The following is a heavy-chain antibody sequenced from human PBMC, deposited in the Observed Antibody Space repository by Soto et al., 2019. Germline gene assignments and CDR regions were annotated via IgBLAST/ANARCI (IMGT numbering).Heavy chain of an antibody. D-gene: IGHD6-19*01. V-gene: IGHV3-43*01. CDR3: AKDSRGYSSGWDPFDY. CDR2: ISWDGGST. J-gene: IGHJ4*02. Sequence: PGGSLRLSCAASGFTFDDYTMHWVRQAPGKGLEWVSLISWDGGSTYYADSVRGQFTISRDNSKNSLYLQMNSLRTEDTALYYCAKDSRGYSSGWDPFDYWGQGTLVTVSS. CDR1: GFTFDDYT.